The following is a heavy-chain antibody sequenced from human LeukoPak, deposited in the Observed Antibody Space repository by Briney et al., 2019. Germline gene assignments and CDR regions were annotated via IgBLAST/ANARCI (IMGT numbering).Heavy chain of an antibody. Sequence: PGGSLRLSCAASGFTFSSYAMSWVRQAPGKGLEWVSATSGSGGSTYYADSVKGRFTISRDNSKNTLYLQMNSLRAEDTAVYYCAKNLVRNHYFDYWGQGTLVTVSS. CDR3: AKNLVRNHYFDY. D-gene: IGHD1-14*01. J-gene: IGHJ4*02. V-gene: IGHV3-23*01. CDR1: GFTFSSYA. CDR2: TSGSGGST.